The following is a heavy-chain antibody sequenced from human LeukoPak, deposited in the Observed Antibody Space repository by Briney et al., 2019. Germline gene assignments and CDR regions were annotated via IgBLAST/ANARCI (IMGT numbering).Heavy chain of an antibody. J-gene: IGHJ1*01. CDR3: ARAKAYSGGNCAEYLQP. CDR2: IIPILSLA. D-gene: IGHD2-21*02. CDR1: GGTFSSYA. Sequence: SVKVSCKASGGTFSSYAISWVRQAPAQGLEWMGRIIPILSLANSAQKFQGRVTTPADKSPSTAYMELSSLRSEHPAVYSCARAKAYSGGNCAEYLQPWGQGTLVTVSS. V-gene: IGHV1-69*04.